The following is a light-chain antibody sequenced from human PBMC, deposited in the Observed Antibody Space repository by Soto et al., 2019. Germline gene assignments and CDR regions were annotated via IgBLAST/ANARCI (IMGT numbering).Light chain of an antibody. Sequence: QSALTQPASVSGSPGQSITISCTGTSSDVGGYNLVSWYQQHPGKAPKLMIYAVSNRPSGVSNRFSGSKSGNTASLTISGLQAEDEADYYCSSYTSSSYTSSTLVVFGGGTKVTVL. J-gene: IGLJ2*01. CDR1: SSDVGGYNL. V-gene: IGLV2-14*03. CDR3: SSYTSSSYTSSTLVV. CDR2: AVS.